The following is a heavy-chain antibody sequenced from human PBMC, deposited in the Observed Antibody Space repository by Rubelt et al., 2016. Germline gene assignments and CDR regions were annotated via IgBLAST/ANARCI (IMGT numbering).Heavy chain of an antibody. Sequence: SSYGMHWVRQDPGKGLEWVAVISYDGSNKYYADSVKGRFTISRDNAKNTLYLQMNSLRAEDTAVYYCARDYDFWISYGTYSYGMDVWGQGTTVTGSS. D-gene: IGHD3/OR15-3a*01. CDR2: ISYDGSNK. J-gene: IGHJ6*02. CDR1: SSYG. CDR3: ARDYDFWISYGTYSYGMDV. V-gene: IGHV3-33*05.